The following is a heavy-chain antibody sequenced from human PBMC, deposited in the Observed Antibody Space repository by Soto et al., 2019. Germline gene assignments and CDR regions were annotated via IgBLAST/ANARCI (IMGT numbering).Heavy chain of an antibody. D-gene: IGHD6-19*01. CDR2: IYWDDDK. V-gene: IGHV2-5*02. CDR1: GFSLSTSGVS. Sequence: QITLKESGPTQVKPTQTLTLTCTFSGFSLSTSGVSVGRIRQPPGKALEWLGIIYWDDDKHYSPSLRSRLTTTKHTSKNQGVLTMTNVDPVDTATYYCAHRGGYSSAWSFDFWGQGTLVTVSS. CDR3: AHRGGYSSAWSFDF. J-gene: IGHJ4*02.